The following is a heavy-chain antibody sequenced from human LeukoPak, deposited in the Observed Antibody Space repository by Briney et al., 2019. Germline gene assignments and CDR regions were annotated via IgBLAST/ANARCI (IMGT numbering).Heavy chain of an antibody. CDR2: INHSGST. J-gene: IGHJ5*02. V-gene: IGHV4-34*01. CDR1: GGSFSGYY. D-gene: IGHD6-19*01. CDR3: ARHSGQWLKTRFDP. Sequence: PSETLSLTCAVYGGSFSGYYWSWIRQPPGKGLEWIGEINHSGSTNYNPSLKSRVTISVDTSKNQFSLKLSSVTAADTAVYCCARHSGQWLKTRFDPWGQGTLVTVSS.